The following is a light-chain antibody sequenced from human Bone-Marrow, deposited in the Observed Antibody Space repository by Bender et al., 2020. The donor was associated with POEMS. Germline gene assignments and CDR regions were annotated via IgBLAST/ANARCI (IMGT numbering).Light chain of an antibody. CDR2: SSH. CDR3: AVWDDSLSGWV. V-gene: IGLV1-44*01. J-gene: IGLJ3*02. Sequence: QSVLTQPPSASGTPGQRVTISCSGGSSNIGAHAVNWYQHLPGTDPQLLIYSSHRRPSEVPDRFSGSRSGTSASLAISGLQSEDEADYYCAVWDDSLSGWVFGGGTKLTVL. CDR1: SSNIGAHA.